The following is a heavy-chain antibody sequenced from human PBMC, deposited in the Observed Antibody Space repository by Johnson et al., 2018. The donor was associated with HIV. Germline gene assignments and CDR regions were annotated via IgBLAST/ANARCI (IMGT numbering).Heavy chain of an antibody. CDR3: AGQVRAFDI. J-gene: IGHJ3*02. Sequence: QVQLVESGGGLVKPGGSLRLSCAASGFTFSSYGMHWVRQAPGKGLEWVAVISYDGSNKYYADSVKGRFTISRDNSMHTMYLQMNSLRAEDTAVYYCAGQVRAFDIWGQGTMVTVSS. CDR1: GFTFSSYG. CDR2: ISYDGSNK. V-gene: IGHV3-30*03. D-gene: IGHD6-19*01.